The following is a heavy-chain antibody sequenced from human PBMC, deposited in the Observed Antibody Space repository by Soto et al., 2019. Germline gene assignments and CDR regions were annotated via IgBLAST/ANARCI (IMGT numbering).Heavy chain of an antibody. Sequence: QVQLVQSGAEVKKPGSSVKVSCKASGGTFSSYTISWVRQAPGQGLEWMGRIIPILGIANYAQKFQGRVTITADKSTSTAYMELSSLRSEDTAVYYCARRIRRGAFDIWGQGTMVTVSS. CDR3: ARRIRRGAFDI. D-gene: IGHD2-15*01. CDR1: GGTFSSYT. J-gene: IGHJ3*02. V-gene: IGHV1-69*02. CDR2: IIPILGIA.